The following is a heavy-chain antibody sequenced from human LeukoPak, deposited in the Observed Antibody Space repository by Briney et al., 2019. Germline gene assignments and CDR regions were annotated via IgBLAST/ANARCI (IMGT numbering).Heavy chain of an antibody. CDR1: GFTFSNAW. CDR3: TTGMLRGGRAFDI. V-gene: IGHV3-15*01. CDR2: ITSETDGGTI. J-gene: IGHJ3*02. D-gene: IGHD3-10*01. Sequence: GGSLRLSCAASGFTFSNAWMTWVRQAPGKGLEWVGRITSETDGGTIDYAAPVKGRFSISRDDSKNTLFLQMNSLKSEDTAEYYCTTGMLRGGRAFDIWGQGTMVTVSS.